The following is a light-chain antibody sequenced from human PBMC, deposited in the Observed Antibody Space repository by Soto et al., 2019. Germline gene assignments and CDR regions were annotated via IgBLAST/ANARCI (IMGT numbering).Light chain of an antibody. CDR3: LHDYDYPLT. Sequence: AIQMTQSPSSLSASVGDSIIITCRASQGIRTDLGWYQQKPGKAPELLISGASDLQSGVSSRFSDRGSGTEFTLTISSLQPEDFATYFCLHDYDYPLTFGQGTKVEMK. V-gene: IGKV1-6*01. J-gene: IGKJ1*01. CDR1: QGIRTD. CDR2: GAS.